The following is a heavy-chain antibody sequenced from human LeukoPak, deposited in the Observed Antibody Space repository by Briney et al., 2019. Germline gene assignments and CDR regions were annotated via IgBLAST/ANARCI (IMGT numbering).Heavy chain of an antibody. V-gene: IGHV1-69*05. CDR1: GGTFSSYA. CDR2: IIPIFGTA. CDR3: ARDLAYSSGWYY. D-gene: IGHD6-19*01. Sequence: SVKVSCKASGGTFSSYAISWVRQAPGQGLEWMGRIIPIFGTANYAQKFQGRVTITTDESTSTAYMELSSLRSEDTAVYYCARDLAYSSGWYYWGQGTLVTVSS. J-gene: IGHJ4*02.